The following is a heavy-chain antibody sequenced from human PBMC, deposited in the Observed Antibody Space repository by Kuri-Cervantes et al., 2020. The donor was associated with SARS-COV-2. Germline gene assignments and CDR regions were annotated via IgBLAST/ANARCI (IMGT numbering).Heavy chain of an antibody. J-gene: IGHJ4*02. D-gene: IGHD2-15*01. V-gene: IGHV3-21*01. Sequence: GESLKISCAASGFTFSSYSMNWVRQAPGKGLEWVSSISSSSSYIYYADSVKGRFTISRDNAKNSLYLQMNSLRAEDTAVYYCARLLPGPVDYWGQGTLVTVSS. CDR3: ARLLPGPVDY. CDR2: ISSSSSYI. CDR1: GFTFSSYS.